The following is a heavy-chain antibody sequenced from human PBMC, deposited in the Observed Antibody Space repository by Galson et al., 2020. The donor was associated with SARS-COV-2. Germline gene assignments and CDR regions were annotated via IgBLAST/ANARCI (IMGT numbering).Heavy chain of an antibody. J-gene: IGHJ4*02. Sequence: GGSLRLSCAASGFTVSSNYMSWVRQAPGKGLEWVSVIYSGGSTYYADSVKGRFTISRDNSQNTLYLHMNSLRAEDTAVYYCARGAGAAAGQRQTDYWGQGTLVTVSS. V-gene: IGHV3-53*01. CDR2: IYSGGST. D-gene: IGHD6-13*01. CDR3: ARGAGAAAGQRQTDY. CDR1: GFTVSSNY.